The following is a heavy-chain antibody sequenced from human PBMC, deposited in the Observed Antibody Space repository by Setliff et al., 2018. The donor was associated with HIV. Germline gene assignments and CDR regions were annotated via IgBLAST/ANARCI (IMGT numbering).Heavy chain of an antibody. CDR3: AREGLEIFGVFIINYNYYMDV. D-gene: IGHD3-3*01. V-gene: IGHV1-8*02. CDR1: GYTFTIYD. CDR2: MNPNSSNT. J-gene: IGHJ6*03. Sequence: ASVKVSCKASGYTFTIYDINWVRQATGQGLEWMGWMNPNSSNTGYAQKFQGRVTMTKDTSISTVYMELSRLRSDDTAVYYCAREGLEIFGVFIINYNYYMDVWGKGTTGTVSS.